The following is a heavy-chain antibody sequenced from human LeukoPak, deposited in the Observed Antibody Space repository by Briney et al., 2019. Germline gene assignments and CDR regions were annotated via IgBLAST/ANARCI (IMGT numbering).Heavy chain of an antibody. V-gene: IGHV1-8*01. Sequence: ASVKVSCKASGYTFTSYDINWVRQATGQGLEWMGWMNPNSGNAGYAQKFQGRVTMTRNTSISTAYMELSSLRSEDTAVYYCARGKLLWFGELLWGFQHWGQGTLVTVSS. D-gene: IGHD3-10*01. CDR3: ARGKLLWFGELLWGFQH. CDR1: GYTFTSYD. CDR2: MNPNSGNA. J-gene: IGHJ1*01.